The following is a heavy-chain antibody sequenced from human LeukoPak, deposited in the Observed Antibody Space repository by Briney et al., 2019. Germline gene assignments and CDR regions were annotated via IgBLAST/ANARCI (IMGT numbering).Heavy chain of an antibody. CDR2: FDPEDGET. V-gene: IGHV1-24*01. CDR1: GYTFTSYG. CDR3: ALGYYSGREYYYYGMDV. D-gene: IGHD1-26*01. J-gene: IGHJ6*02. Sequence: GASVKVSCNASGYTFTSYGISWVRQAPGQGLEWMGGFDPEDGETIYAQKFQGRVTMTEDTSTDTAYMELSSLRSEDTAVYYCALGYYSGREYYYYGMDVWGQGTTVTVSS.